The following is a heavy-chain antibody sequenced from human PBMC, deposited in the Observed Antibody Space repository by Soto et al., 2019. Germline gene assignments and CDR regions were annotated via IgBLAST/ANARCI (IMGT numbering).Heavy chain of an antibody. CDR2: IYHSGST. V-gene: IGHV4-4*02. J-gene: IGHJ6*02. CDR1: GGSISSSNW. Sequence: SETLSLTCAVSGGSISSSNWWSWVRQPPGKGLEWIGEIYHSGSTNYNPSLKSRVTISVDKSKNQFSLKLSSVTAADTAVYYCARAVVVAAPIGYYYYGMDVWGQGTTVTVSS. CDR3: ARAVVVAAPIGYYYYGMDV. D-gene: IGHD2-15*01.